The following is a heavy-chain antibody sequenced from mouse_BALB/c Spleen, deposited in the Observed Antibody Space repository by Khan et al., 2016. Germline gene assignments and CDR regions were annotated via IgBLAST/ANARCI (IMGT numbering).Heavy chain of an antibody. CDR1: GFTFNTYA. CDR3: VRQSLLWYIDV. Sequence: EVQLVESGGGLVQPKGSLKLSCAASGFTFNTYAMDWVRQAPGKGLEWVARIRTKSNNLSTYYADSVKDRITISRDDSQSMPYLQMDHLKTEDAAMYYCVRQSLLWYIDVWGAGTTVTVSS. J-gene: IGHJ1*01. D-gene: IGHD2-1*01. V-gene: IGHV10-1*02. CDR2: IRTKSNNLST.